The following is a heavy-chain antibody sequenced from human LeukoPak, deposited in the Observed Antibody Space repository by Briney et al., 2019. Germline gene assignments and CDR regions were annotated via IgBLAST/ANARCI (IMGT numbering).Heavy chain of an antibody. J-gene: IGHJ4*02. D-gene: IGHD3-22*01. CDR3: ARGRASHYYYDSSGAPGSFDY. CDR2: INHSGST. V-gene: IGHV4-34*01. Sequence: PSETLSLTCTVSGGPISSYYWSWIRQPPGKGLEWIGEINHSGSTNYNPSLKSRVTISVDTSKNQFSLKLSSVTAADTAVYYCARGRASHYYYDSSGAPGSFDYWGQGTLVTVSS. CDR1: GGPISSYY.